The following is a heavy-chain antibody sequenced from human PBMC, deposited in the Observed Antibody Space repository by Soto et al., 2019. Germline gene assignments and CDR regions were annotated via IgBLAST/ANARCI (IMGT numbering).Heavy chain of an antibody. V-gene: IGHV4-30-2*01. CDR2: IYHSGST. CDR3: ARASMVRGVDWFDP. D-gene: IGHD3-10*01. CDR1: GGSISSGGYS. Sequence: QLQLQESGSGLVKPSQTLSLTCAVSGGSISSGGYSWSWIRQPPGKGLEWIGYIYHSGSTYYNPSLKSRVTMSVDRSKNQFSLKLSSVTAADTAVYYCARASMVRGVDWFDPWGQGTLVTVSS. J-gene: IGHJ5*02.